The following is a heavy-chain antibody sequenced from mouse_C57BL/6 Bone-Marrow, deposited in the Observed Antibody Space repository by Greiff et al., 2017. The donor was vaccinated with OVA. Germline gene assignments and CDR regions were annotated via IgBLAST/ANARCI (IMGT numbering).Heavy chain of an antibody. Sequence: EVQRVESGGDLVKPGGSLKLSCAASGFTFSSYGMSWVRQTPDKRLEWVATISSGGSYTYYPDSVKGRFTISRDNAKNTLYLQMSSLKSEDTAMYYCARQIYSLAYWGQGTLVTVSA. V-gene: IGHV5-6*01. CDR2: ISSGGSYT. CDR3: ARQIYSLAY. CDR1: GFTFSSYG. J-gene: IGHJ3*01. D-gene: IGHD2-1*01.